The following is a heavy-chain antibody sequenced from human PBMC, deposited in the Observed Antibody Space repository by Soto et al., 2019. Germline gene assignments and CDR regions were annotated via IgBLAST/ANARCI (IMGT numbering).Heavy chain of an antibody. V-gene: IGHV1-18*01. CDR1: GYTFTNYG. Sequence: GASVKVSCKAPGYTFTNYGINWVRQAPGQGLEWMGWINTYNGNTNFAQRLQGRVTMTTEASTSTAYMELRSLRSDDTAVYYCARGSSPVDFDYWGQGTLVTVSS. D-gene: IGHD6-13*01. J-gene: IGHJ4*02. CDR3: ARGSSPVDFDY. CDR2: INTYNGNT.